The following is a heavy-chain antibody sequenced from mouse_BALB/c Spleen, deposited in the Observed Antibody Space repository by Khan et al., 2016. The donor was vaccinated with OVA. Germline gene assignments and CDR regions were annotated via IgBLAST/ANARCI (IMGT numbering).Heavy chain of an antibody. Sequence: QVQLKQSGPGLVQPSQSLSITCTVSGFSLTNYGVHWVRQSPGKGLEWLGVIWSGGITDYNETFISRLSISKDISKSKDFFIMNSLQANDTAIYYCAKNRNCYFDYWGQGTTLTVSS. V-gene: IGHV2-2*02. CDR3: AKNRNCYFDY. CDR2: IWSGGIT. CDR1: GFSLTNYG. J-gene: IGHJ2*01.